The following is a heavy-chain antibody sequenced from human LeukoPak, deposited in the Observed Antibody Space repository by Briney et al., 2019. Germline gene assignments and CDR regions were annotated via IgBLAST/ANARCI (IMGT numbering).Heavy chain of an antibody. V-gene: IGHV4-59*01. J-gene: IGHJ4*02. CDR1: GGSISSYY. Sequence: SETLSLTCTVSGGSISSYYWSWIRQPPGKGLEWIGYIYYSGSTNYNPSLKSRVTISVDTSKNQFSLKLSSVTAADTAVYYCAGGHYGSGDDYWGQGTLVTVSS. CDR2: IYYSGST. CDR3: AGGHYGSGDDY. D-gene: IGHD3-10*01.